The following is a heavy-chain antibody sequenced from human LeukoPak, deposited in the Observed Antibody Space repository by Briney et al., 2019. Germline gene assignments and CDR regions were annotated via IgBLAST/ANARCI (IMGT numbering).Heavy chain of an antibody. CDR3: ARLISSTGNFDY. V-gene: IGHV4-39*02. Sequence: SETLFLTCTVSGGSISSSAYYWGWIRQPPGKGLEWIGSIYYSGTTYYNPSLKSRVTISVDTSKNHFSLKLSSVTAADTAVYYCARLISSTGNFDYWGQGTLVTVSS. D-gene: IGHD1-14*01. CDR2: IYYSGTT. CDR1: GGSISSSAYY. J-gene: IGHJ4*02.